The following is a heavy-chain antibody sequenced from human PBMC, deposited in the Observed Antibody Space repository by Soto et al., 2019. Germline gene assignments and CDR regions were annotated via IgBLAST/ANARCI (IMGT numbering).Heavy chain of an antibody. CDR2: INPSGGST. D-gene: IGHD3-10*01. CDR1: GYTLTSYY. V-gene: IGHV1-46*01. CDR3: ASAYRSGSYYNVKYYGMDV. Sequence: ASVKVSCKASGYTLTSYYMHWVRQAPGQGLEWMGIINPSGGSTSYAQKFQGRVTMTRDTSTSTVYMELSSLRSEDTAVYYCASAYRSGSYYNVKYYGMDVWGQGTTVTVYS. J-gene: IGHJ6*02.